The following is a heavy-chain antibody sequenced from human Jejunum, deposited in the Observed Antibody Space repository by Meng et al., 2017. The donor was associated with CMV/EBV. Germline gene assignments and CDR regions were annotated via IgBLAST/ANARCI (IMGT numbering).Heavy chain of an antibody. CDR1: STSGVG. Sequence: STSGVGVGWIRQTPGEAPENLARIYWDDDKRYNPSLRNRLAIVKDSSRDQVVLTMTNMDPVDTATCFCAHRLQLSGFWDGGAFDQWGQGVVVTVSS. D-gene: IGHD6-25*01. CDR2: IYWDDDK. CDR3: AHRLQLSGFWDGGAFDQ. J-gene: IGHJ4*02. V-gene: IGHV2-5*02.